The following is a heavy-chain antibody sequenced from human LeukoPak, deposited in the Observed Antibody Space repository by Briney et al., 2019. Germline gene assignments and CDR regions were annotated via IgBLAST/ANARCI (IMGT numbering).Heavy chain of an antibody. CDR3: ARGDGDYSH. CDR2: IYQSGST. Sequence: SETLSLTCTVSGYSISSGYYWGWIRQPPGKGLEWIGTIYQSGSTYYNTSLKSRVTISVEMSKNQFSLKLSSVTAADTAVYYCARGDGDYSHWGQGTLVTVSS. CDR1: GYSISSGYY. V-gene: IGHV4-38-2*02. D-gene: IGHD4-17*01. J-gene: IGHJ4*02.